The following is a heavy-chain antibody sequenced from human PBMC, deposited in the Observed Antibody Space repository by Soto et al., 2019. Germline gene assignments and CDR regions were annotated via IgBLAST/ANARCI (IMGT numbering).Heavy chain of an antibody. CDR3: ERGRIIVAGWFDP. CDR1: GYTFTSYD. Sequence: HVQLVQSGAEVKKPGASVKVSCKASGYTFTSYDIIWVRQATGQGLEWMGWMNPSTGNTDSAEKFQCRLTMTRNTSISTVYMELSSLRFEDTAVDYCERGRIIVAGWFDPWGQGTVVTVYS. CDR2: MNPSTGNT. D-gene: IGHD6-19*01. V-gene: IGHV1-8*01. J-gene: IGHJ5*02.